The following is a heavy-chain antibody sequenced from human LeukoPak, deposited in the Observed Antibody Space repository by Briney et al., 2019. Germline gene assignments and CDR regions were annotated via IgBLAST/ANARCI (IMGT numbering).Heavy chain of an antibody. V-gene: IGHV3-30*18. Sequence: GSLSLSCAASGFSFSSYGMHWVRQAPGKGLEWVAVISYDGSNKYYADSVKGRFTIPRDNAKNSLYLQMNSLRAEDTAVYYCAELGITMIGGVWGKGTTVTISS. CDR1: GFSFSSYG. CDR3: AELGITMIGGV. D-gene: IGHD3-10*02. J-gene: IGHJ6*04. CDR2: ISYDGSNK.